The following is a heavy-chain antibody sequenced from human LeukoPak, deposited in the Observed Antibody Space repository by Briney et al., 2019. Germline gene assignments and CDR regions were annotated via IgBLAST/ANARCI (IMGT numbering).Heavy chain of an antibody. CDR1: GGSFSGYY. J-gene: IGHJ6*02. CDR2: INHSGST. Sequence: SETLSLTCAVYGGSFSGYYWSWTRQPPGKGLEWIGEINHSGSTNYNPSLKSRVTISVDTSKNQFSLKLSSVTAADTAVYYCARIALGYCSGGSCYPDYYYGMDVWGQGTTVTVSS. V-gene: IGHV4-34*01. CDR3: ARIALGYCSGGSCYPDYYYGMDV. D-gene: IGHD2-15*01.